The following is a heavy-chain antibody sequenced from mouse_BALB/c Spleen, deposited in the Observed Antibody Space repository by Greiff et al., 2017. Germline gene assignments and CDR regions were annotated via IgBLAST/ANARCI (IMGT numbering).Heavy chain of an antibody. Sequence: HLVESGPELVKPGASVKMSCKASGYTFTSYVMHWVKQKPGQGLEWIGYINPYNDGTKYNEKFKGKATLTSDKSSSTAYMELSSLTSEDSAVYYCARVDYYGSSYDWYFDVWGAGTTVTVSS. V-gene: IGHV1-14*01. CDR3: ARVDYYGSSYDWYFDV. D-gene: IGHD1-1*01. CDR2: INPYNDGT. CDR1: GYTFTSYV. J-gene: IGHJ1*01.